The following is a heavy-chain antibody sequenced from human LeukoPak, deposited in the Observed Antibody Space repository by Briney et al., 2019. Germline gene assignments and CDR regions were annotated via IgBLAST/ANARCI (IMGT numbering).Heavy chain of an antibody. V-gene: IGHV3-72*01. Sequence: GGSLRLSCAASGFTFSDYAMDWVRQAPGKGLEWVGRIRNKANSYTTEYAASVQGRFTVSRDDSMNSLYLKMNSMKTEDTAVYYCTRLVGANDWGQGTLVTVSS. D-gene: IGHD1-26*01. CDR2: IRNKANSYTT. CDR1: GFTFSDYA. J-gene: IGHJ4*02. CDR3: TRLVGAND.